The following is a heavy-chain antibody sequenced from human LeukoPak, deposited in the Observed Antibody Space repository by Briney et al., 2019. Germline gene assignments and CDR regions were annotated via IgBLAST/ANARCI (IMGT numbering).Heavy chain of an antibody. CDR3: ARDAWEYSYGYYYYYMDV. V-gene: IGHV3-9*01. Sequence: GRSLRLSCAASGFTFDDYAMHWVRQAPGKGLEWVSGISWNSGSIGYADSVKGRFTISRDNADNSLYLQMNSLRAEDTAVYYCARDAWEYSYGYYYYYMDVWGKGTTVTISS. CDR1: GFTFDDYA. CDR2: ISWNSGSI. D-gene: IGHD5-18*01. J-gene: IGHJ6*03.